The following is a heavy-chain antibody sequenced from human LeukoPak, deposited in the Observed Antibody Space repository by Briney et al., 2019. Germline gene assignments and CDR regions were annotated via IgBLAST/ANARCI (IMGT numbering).Heavy chain of an antibody. CDR3: ATPGSSNVDY. CDR2: IYYSGST. D-gene: IGHD6-13*01. J-gene: IGHJ4*02. V-gene: IGHV4-39*01. CDR1: GGSISSSSYY. Sequence: SETLSLTCTVSGGSISSSSYYWGWIRQPPGKGLEWIGSIYYSGSTYYNPSLKSRVTISVDTSKNQFSLKLSSVTAADTAVYYCATPGSSNVDYWGQGTLVTVSS.